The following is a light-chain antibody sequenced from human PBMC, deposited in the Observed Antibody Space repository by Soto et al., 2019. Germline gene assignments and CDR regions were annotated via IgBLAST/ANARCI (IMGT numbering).Light chain of an antibody. CDR1: NSNIGRYS. J-gene: IGLJ3*02. CDR2: SDD. Sequence: SVLTQPPSLSGTPGQRVTISCSGSNSNIGRYSVNWYQHFPGTAPKILIYSDDERPSGVPDRFSGSKSGTSASLAISGLQSEDEAEYYCAAWDDNLKGPLFGGGTKLTVL. V-gene: IGLV1-44*01. CDR3: AAWDDNLKGPL.